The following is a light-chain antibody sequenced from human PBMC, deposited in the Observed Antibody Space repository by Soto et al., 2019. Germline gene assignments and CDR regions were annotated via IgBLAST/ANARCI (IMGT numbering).Light chain of an antibody. CDR2: DAS. V-gene: IGKV3-11*01. Sequence: IVLTPCPSTLSLSPGERATLSCRASQSVSSYLAWYQQKPGQAPRLLIYDASNRATGIPARFSGSGSGTDFTLTISSLEPEDFAVYYCQQYNNWPAITFGQGTRLEIK. J-gene: IGKJ5*01. CDR3: QQYNNWPAIT. CDR1: QSVSSY.